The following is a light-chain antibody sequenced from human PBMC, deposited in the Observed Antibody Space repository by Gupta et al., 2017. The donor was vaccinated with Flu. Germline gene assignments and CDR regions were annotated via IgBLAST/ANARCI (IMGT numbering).Light chain of an antibody. CDR3: QQYGTSPST. CDR1: QSVRSSH. J-gene: IGKJ1*01. Sequence: TLSLSPGDRATLSCRASQSVRSSHLAWYQLKPGQAPRLLIYDVSSRATGIPDRFSGSGSGTDFTLTIRRLEPEDFAVYYCQQYGTSPSTFGQGTKVEIK. V-gene: IGKV3-20*01. CDR2: DVS.